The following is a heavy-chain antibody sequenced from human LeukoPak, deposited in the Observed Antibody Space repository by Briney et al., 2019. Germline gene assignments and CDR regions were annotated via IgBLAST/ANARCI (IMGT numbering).Heavy chain of an antibody. Sequence: GGSLRLSCAASGFTFDDYAMHWVRQAPGKGLGWVSGISWNSGSIGYADSVKGRFTISRDNAKNSLYLQMNSLRAEDMALYYCAKADSSGWPSPTDYWGQGTLVTVSS. CDR2: ISWNSGSI. V-gene: IGHV3-9*03. CDR1: GFTFDDYA. CDR3: AKADSSGWPSPTDY. D-gene: IGHD6-19*01. J-gene: IGHJ4*02.